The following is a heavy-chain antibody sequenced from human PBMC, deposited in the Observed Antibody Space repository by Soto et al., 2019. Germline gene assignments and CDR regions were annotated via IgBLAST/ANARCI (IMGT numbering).Heavy chain of an antibody. CDR3: ARGRGGTYDAFDI. CDR2: IYYSGTT. J-gene: IGHJ3*02. D-gene: IGHD1-26*01. CDR1: SGSIGTYF. Sequence: QVQLRESGPGLVKPSETLSLTCTASSGSIGTYFWCWIREPPGKGLEWIGYIYYSGTTNYNPSLKSRVTIFLDTSKNQFSLRLSSVTAADTAVFYCARGRGGTYDAFDIWGQGTLVTVSS. V-gene: IGHV4-59*01.